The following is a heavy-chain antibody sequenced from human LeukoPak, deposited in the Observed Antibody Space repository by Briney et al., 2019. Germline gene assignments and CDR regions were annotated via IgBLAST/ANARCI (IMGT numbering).Heavy chain of an antibody. CDR2: ISGSGDST. V-gene: IGHV3-23*01. CDR1: GFAFNNYV. CDR3: AKGCGTSRPYYLDY. Sequence: GGSLRLSCAASGFAFNNYVMTWVRQAPGKGLDWFSAISGSGDSTYYADSVKGRFTISRDSSKSTMYLQMTSLTAEDTAVYYCAKGCGTSRPYYLDYWGRGTLVTVSS. J-gene: IGHJ4*02.